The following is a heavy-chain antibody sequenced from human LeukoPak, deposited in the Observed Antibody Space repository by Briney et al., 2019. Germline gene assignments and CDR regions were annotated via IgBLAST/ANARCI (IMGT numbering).Heavy chain of an antibody. Sequence: SETLSLTCNASGASMSNYYWVWIRQPPGKGLEWIGSIYHSGTTYSGSTYYNPSLKSRVTISLDTSKNQFSLKVGSMTAADTAVYYCARGTRSSWYSYYYYYMDVWGKGTTVTISS. CDR1: GASMSNYY. J-gene: IGHJ6*03. D-gene: IGHD6-13*01. CDR2: IYHSGTTYSGST. V-gene: IGHV4-39*07. CDR3: ARGTRSSWYSYYYYYMDV.